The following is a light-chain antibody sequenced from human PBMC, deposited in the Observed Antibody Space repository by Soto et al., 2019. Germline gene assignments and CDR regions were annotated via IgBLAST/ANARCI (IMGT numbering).Light chain of an antibody. CDR2: DAS. J-gene: IGKJ4*01. Sequence: IVMTQSPATLSVSPGEGATLSCKASQNVYNNLAWYQQRPGQPPRLLIYDASTRATGISARFSGSGYGTEFTLTISSLQSEDFAVYFCQQCRHWPLTFGGGTKV. CDR1: QNVYNN. V-gene: IGKV3-15*01. CDR3: QQCRHWPLT.